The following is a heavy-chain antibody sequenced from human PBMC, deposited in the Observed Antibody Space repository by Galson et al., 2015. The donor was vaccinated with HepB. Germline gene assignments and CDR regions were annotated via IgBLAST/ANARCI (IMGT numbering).Heavy chain of an antibody. CDR3: ARDRGAKHDRVPGYIWEGPMDS. Sequence: SVKVSCKASGYTFTNYAIHWVRQAPGQSLQWMGWINTGSGNTKYLQSLQDRVTITRDTSATTAYMELSSLTSEDTAVYYCARDRGAKHDRVPGYIWEGPMDSWGQGTLVTVSS. D-gene: IGHD3-9*01. J-gene: IGHJ4*02. CDR2: INTGSGNT. V-gene: IGHV1-3*04. CDR1: GYTFTNYA.